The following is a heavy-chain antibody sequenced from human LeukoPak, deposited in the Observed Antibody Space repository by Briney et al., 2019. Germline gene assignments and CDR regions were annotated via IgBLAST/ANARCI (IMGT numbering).Heavy chain of an antibody. CDR3: ARDPPLITAAGSRYFQH. J-gene: IGHJ1*01. CDR2: IPYDGSNK. V-gene: IGHV3-30-3*01. CDR1: GFTFSSYA. Sequence: GGSLRLSCAASGFTFSSYAMHWVRQAPGKGLEGVAVIPYDGSNKYYADSVKGRFTISRDNSKNTLYLQMNSLRAEDTAVYYCARDPPLITAAGSRYFQHWGQGTLVTVSS. D-gene: IGHD6-13*01.